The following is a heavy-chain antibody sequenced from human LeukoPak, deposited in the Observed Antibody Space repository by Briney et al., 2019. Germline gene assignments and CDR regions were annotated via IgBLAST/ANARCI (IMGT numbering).Heavy chain of an antibody. Sequence: ASVKVSCKASGYTFTSYGISWVRQAPGQGLEWMGWISAYNGNTNYAQKLQGRVTMTTDTSTSTAYMELRSLRSDDTAVYYCARAARYCSGGSCSPTFDYWGQGTLATVSS. CDR3: ARAARYCSGGSCSPTFDY. CDR1: GYTFTSYG. J-gene: IGHJ4*02. V-gene: IGHV1-18*01. CDR2: ISAYNGNT. D-gene: IGHD2-15*01.